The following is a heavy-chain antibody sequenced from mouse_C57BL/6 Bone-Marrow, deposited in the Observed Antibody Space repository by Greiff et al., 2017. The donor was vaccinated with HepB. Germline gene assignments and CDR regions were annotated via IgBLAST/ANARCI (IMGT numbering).Heavy chain of an antibody. CDR1: GYTFTSYW. CDR3: DSSHFDY. Sequence: VQLQQPGAELVKPGASVKLSCKASGYTFTSYWMQWVKQRPGQGLEWIGEIDPSDSYTNYNQKFKGKATLTVDTSSSTAYMQLSSLTSEDSAVYYCDSSHFDYWGQGTTLTVSS. D-gene: IGHD1-3*01. V-gene: IGHV1-50*01. CDR2: IDPSDSYT. J-gene: IGHJ2*01.